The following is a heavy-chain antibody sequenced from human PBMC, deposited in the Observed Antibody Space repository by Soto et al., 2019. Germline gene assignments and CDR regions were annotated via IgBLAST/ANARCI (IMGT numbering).Heavy chain of an antibody. V-gene: IGHV1-69*01. CDR1: GGTFSRSA. CDR3: ARGRSSDLNPYLPQED. D-gene: IGHD1-26*01. Sequence: QVQLAQSGAEVTKPGSSVKVSCKASGGTFSRSAISWVRQAPGQRLEWMGGFVSIFATTDYAQKFQGRLTITADESTSTVYMELRSLTSDDTAIYYCARGRSSDLNPYLPQEDWGPGTLVTVSS. CDR2: FVSIFATT. J-gene: IGHJ4*02.